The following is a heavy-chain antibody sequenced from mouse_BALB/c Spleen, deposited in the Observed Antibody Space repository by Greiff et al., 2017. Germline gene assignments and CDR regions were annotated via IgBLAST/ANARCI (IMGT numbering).Heavy chain of an antibody. V-gene: IGHV10-3*03. D-gene: IGHD1-1*02. CDR2: IRSKSNNYAT. CDR1: GFTFNTYA. J-gene: IGHJ4*01. Sequence: EVKLQESGGGLVQPKGSLKLSCAASGFTFNTYAMHWVCQAPGKGLEWVARIRSKSNNYATYYADSVKDRFTISRDDSQSMLYLQMNNLKTEDTAMYYCVRDGNYAMDYWGQGTSVTVSS. CDR3: VRDGNYAMDY.